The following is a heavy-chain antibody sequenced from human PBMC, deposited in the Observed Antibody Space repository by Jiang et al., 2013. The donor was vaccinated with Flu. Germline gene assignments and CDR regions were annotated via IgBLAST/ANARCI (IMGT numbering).Heavy chain of an antibody. Sequence: VESGGGVVQPGGPVRLSCEASGFAFSYYAMYWVRQAPGKGLEWLASLWHDGSNKYYADSVKGRFTVSRDNSKNTLYLQMNSLTAEDTAVYYCATLRGSTYDTYLMDFWGQGTLVTVSP. D-gene: IGHD3-9*01. CDR3: ATLRGSTYDTYLMDF. CDR1: GFAFSYYA. CDR2: LWHDGSNK. J-gene: IGHJ4*01. V-gene: IGHV3-30*02.